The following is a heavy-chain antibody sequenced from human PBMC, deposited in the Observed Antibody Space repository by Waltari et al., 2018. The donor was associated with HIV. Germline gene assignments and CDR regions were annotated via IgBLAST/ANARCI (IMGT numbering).Heavy chain of an antibody. D-gene: IGHD6-6*01. V-gene: IGHV3-48*01. CDR1: GFGFSRYR. Sequence: EVQLVASGGGLVQPGGSLRLSCPAAGFGFSRYRMNLVRQAPGKGLEWVSYISTSSSAIFYADSVKGRFTISRDTAKNSLYLQMNSLRAEDTAVYYCARDRTRYYFDSWGQGTLVTVSS. CDR3: ARDRTRYYFDS. J-gene: IGHJ4*02. CDR2: ISTSSSAI.